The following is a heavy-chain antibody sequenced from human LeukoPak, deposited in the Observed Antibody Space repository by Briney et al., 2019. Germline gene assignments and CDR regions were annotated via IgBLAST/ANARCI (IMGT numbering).Heavy chain of an antibody. V-gene: IGHV4-59*08. CDR3: ARHSSGSATNDAFDI. CDR2: IYYSGNA. D-gene: IGHD1-26*01. CDR1: GGSMSSYY. J-gene: IGHJ3*02. Sequence: ASETLSLTCTVSGGSMSSYYWSWIRQPPGKGLEWIAYIYYSGNANYNPSLKSRVTISVDTSKNQFSLKLSSVTAADTAIYYCARHSSGSATNDAFDIWGQGTMVTVSS.